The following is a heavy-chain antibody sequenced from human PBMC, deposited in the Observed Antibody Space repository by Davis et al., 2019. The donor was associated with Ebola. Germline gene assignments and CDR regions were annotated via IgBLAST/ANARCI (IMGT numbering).Heavy chain of an antibody. CDR2: INHSGST. J-gene: IGHJ4*02. V-gene: IGHV4-34*01. Sequence: MPSETLSLTCAVYGGSFSGYYWSWIRQPPGKGLEWIGEINHSGSTNYNPSLKSRVTISVDTSKNQFSLKLSSVTAADTAVYYCARYSSSPRYFDYWGQGTLVTVSS. CDR1: GGSFSGYY. D-gene: IGHD6-6*01. CDR3: ARYSSSPRYFDY.